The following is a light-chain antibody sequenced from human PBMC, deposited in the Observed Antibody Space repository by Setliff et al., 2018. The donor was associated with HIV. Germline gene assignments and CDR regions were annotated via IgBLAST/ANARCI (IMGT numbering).Light chain of an antibody. CDR2: EVN. J-gene: IGLJ1*01. CDR3: NSYTSTNTYV. CDR1: SSDVGGYDY. V-gene: IGLV2-14*03. Sequence: QSALTQPASVSGSPGQSITISCTGRSSDVGGYDYVSWYQQYPGKAPKLMIYEVNNRPSGVSNRFSGSKSGNSASLTISGLQTEDEADYYFNSYTSTNTYVFGTGTKVTVL.